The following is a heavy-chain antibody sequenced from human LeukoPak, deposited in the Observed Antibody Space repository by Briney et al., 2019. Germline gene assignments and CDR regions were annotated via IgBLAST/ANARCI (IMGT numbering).Heavy chain of an antibody. D-gene: IGHD6-6*01. CDR1: GGSISSYY. CDR2: IYYSGST. CDR3: ARVWSESSSSRNFDY. J-gene: IGHJ4*02. V-gene: IGHV4-59*01. Sequence: IPSETLSLTCTVSGGSISSYYWSWIRQPPGKGLEWIGYIYYSGSTNYNPSLKSRVTISVDTSKNQFSLKLSSVTAADTAVYYCARVWSESSSSRNFDYWGQGTLVTVSS.